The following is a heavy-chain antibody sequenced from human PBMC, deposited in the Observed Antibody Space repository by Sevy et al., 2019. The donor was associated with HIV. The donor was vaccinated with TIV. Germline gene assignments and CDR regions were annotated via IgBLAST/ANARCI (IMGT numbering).Heavy chain of an antibody. V-gene: IGHV1-24*01. J-gene: IGHJ6*02. CDR2: FDPEDGEK. D-gene: IGHD6-6*01. CDR1: GYTLTELS. Sequence: ASVKVSCKVSGYTLTELSMHWVRQAPGKGLEWMGGFDPEDGEKIYAQKFQGRVTMTEDTSTDTAYMELSSLRSEDTAVYYCATDARSIAARPEGHYYYYGMDVWGQGTTVTVSS. CDR3: ATDARSIAARPEGHYYYYGMDV.